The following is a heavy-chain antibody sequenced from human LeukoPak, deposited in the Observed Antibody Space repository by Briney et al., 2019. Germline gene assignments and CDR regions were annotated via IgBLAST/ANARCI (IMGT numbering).Heavy chain of an antibody. CDR3: AKWGDYDVLTGYYVSDY. CDR1: GFTFSSYA. V-gene: IGHV3-23*01. Sequence: PGGSLGLSCAASGFTFSSYAMSWVRQAPGKGLEWVSAISGSGGSTYYADSVKGRFTISRGNSKNTLYLQINSLRAEDTAVYYCAKWGDYDVLTGYYVSDYWGQGTLVTVSS. J-gene: IGHJ4*02. CDR2: ISGSGGST. D-gene: IGHD3-9*01.